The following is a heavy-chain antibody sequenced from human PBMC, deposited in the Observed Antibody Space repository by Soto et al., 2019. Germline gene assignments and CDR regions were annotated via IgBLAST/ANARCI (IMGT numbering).Heavy chain of an antibody. CDR1: GFTFSSYG. V-gene: IGHV3-33*01. Sequence: QVQLVESGGGVVQPGRSLRLSCAASGFTFSSYGMHWVRQAPGKGLEWVAVIWYDASNKYYADSVKGRFTISRDNSKNTLYVQMNSLRAEYTAVYYCARDCAGYSSGWYQRGGFDYWGQGTLVTVSS. D-gene: IGHD6-19*01. CDR3: ARDCAGYSSGWYQRGGFDY. J-gene: IGHJ4*02. CDR2: IWYDASNK.